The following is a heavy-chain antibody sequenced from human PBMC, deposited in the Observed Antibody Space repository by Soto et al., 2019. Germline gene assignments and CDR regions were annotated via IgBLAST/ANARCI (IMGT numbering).Heavy chain of an antibody. V-gene: IGHV1-46*01. Sequence: GASVKVSCKASGYTFTSYYMHWVRQAPGQGLEWMGIINPSGGSTSYAQKFQGRVTMTTDTSTSTAYMELSSLRSEDTAVYYCARTYTVVTYLLDPWGQGTLVTVSS. CDR2: INPSGGST. J-gene: IGHJ5*02. CDR1: GYTFTSYY. D-gene: IGHD2-21*02. CDR3: ARTYTVVTYLLDP.